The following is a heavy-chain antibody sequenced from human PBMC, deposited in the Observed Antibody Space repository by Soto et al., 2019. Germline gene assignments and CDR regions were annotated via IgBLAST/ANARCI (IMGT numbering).Heavy chain of an antibody. D-gene: IGHD3-3*01. J-gene: IGHJ6*02. Sequence: SVKVSCKASGGTFSSYAISWVRQAPGQGLEWMGGTIPIFGTANYAQKFQGRVTITADESTSTAYMELSSLRSEDTAVYYCARVFWSGYYAYHYGMYVWGQGSTVTVSS. V-gene: IGHV1-69*13. CDR1: GGTFSSYA. CDR3: ARVFWSGYYAYHYGMYV. CDR2: TIPIFGTA.